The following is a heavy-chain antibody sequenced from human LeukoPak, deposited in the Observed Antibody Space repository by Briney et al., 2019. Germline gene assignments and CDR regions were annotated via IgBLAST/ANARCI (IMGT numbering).Heavy chain of an antibody. D-gene: IGHD1-26*01. CDR2: IYYSGST. V-gene: IGHV4-30-4*08. CDR3: AGLSSGSYYFDY. Sequence: PSETLSLTCTVSGGSISSGDYYWSWIHQPPGKGLEWIGYIYYSGSTYYNPSLKSRVTISVDTSKNQFSLKLSSVTAADTAVYYCAGLSSGSYYFDYWGQGTLVTVSS. CDR1: GGSISSGDYY. J-gene: IGHJ4*02.